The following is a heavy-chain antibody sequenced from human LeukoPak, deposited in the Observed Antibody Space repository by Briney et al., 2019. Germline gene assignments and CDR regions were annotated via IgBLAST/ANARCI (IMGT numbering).Heavy chain of an antibody. CDR2: ISYTGIT. CDR1: GGSIRSGDHY. CDR3: ARTWIPTPLDY. J-gene: IGHJ4*02. V-gene: IGHV4-30-4*01. Sequence: SQTLSLTYTVSGGSIRSGDHYWGWVRQAPGKGLEWIGYISYTGITYYNPSLKSRLTISVDTSKNQFSLRLTSVTAADTAVYYCARTWIPTPLDYWGQGTLVTVSS. D-gene: IGHD1-1*01.